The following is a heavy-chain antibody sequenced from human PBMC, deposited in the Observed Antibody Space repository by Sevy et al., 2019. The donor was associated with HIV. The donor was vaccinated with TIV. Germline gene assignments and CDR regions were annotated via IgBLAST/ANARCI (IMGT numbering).Heavy chain of an antibody. Sequence: GRSLRLSCAASGFTFSPYGMTWVRQAPGKGLEWVSSMSGSGAFTHYADSVKGRYTISRDNSKNILYLQMNSLRAEDTAVYYCARLGGYEDTYYYYAMDVWGQGTTVTVSS. V-gene: IGHV3-23*01. CDR3: ARLGGYEDTYYYYAMDV. J-gene: IGHJ6*02. CDR1: GFTFSPYG. D-gene: IGHD5-12*01. CDR2: MSGSGAFT.